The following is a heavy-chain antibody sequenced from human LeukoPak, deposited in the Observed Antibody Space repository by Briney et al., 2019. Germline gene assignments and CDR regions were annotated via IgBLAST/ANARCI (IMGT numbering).Heavy chain of an antibody. V-gene: IGHV1-69*04. J-gene: IGHJ4*02. Sequence: ASVKVSCKASGGTFSSYAISWVRQAPGQGLEWMGRIIPILGIANYAQKFQGRVTITADKSTSTAYMELSSLRSEDTAVYYCASGPYSYGSSLDYWGQGTLVTVSS. CDR2: IIPILGIA. D-gene: IGHD5-18*01. CDR1: GGTFSSYA. CDR3: ASGPYSYGSSLDY.